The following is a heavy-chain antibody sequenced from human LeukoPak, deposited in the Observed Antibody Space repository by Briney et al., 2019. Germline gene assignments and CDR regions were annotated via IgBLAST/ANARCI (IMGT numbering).Heavy chain of an antibody. CDR1: GFTFNAYT. Sequence: TGGSLRLSCAASGFTFNAYTMHWIHQAPGKGLEWVAVIAFHGNTQYYTDSVKGRFTVSRDNSKNTMDLQMNSLRPEDTAVYYCAAEGSLYYFDYWGQGTLLTVSS. CDR3: AAEGSLYYFDY. V-gene: IGHV3-30-3*01. J-gene: IGHJ4*02. CDR2: IAFHGNTQ.